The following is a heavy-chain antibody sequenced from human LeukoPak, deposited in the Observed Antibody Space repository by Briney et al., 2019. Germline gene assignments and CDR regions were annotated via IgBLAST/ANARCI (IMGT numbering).Heavy chain of an antibody. CDR3: ARHGGLGVTTSPHFDY. CDR1: GGSISSGSYY. J-gene: IGHJ4*02. D-gene: IGHD4-11*01. V-gene: IGHV4-61*02. Sequence: SETLSHTCTVSGGSISSGSYYWSWIRQPAGKGLEWIGRIYTSGSTNYNPSLKSRVTISVDTSKNQFSLKLSSVTAADTAVYYCARHGGLGVTTSPHFDYWGQGTLVTVSS. CDR2: IYTSGST.